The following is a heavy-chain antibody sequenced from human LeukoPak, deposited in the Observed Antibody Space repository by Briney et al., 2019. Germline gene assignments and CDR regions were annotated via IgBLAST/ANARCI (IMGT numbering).Heavy chain of an antibody. J-gene: IGHJ3*02. CDR2: IIPILGIA. Sequence: SVKVSCKASGYTFTSYDINWVRQAPGQGLEWMGRIIPILGIANYAQKFQGRVTITADKSTSTAYMELSSLRSEDTAVYYCARDSCLAPHLPEGIWGQGTMVTVSS. V-gene: IGHV1-69*04. D-gene: IGHD5/OR15-5a*01. CDR1: GYTFTSYD. CDR3: ARDSCLAPHLPEGI.